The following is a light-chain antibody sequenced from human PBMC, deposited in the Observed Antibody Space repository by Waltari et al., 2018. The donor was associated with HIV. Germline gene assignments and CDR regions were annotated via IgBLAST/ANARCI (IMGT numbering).Light chain of an antibody. Sequence: QSVLTQPPSVSGAPGQRVTISCTGNNSNIGAGYDVHWYQQLPGTAPKFFISDAIRRPSGVPDRVSVARSGTSASLAITGLQAEDEADYYCQSYDKSLSGSVFGGGTKLTVL. V-gene: IGLV1-40*01. CDR3: QSYDKSLSGSV. J-gene: IGLJ2*01. CDR1: NSNIGAGYD. CDR2: DAI.